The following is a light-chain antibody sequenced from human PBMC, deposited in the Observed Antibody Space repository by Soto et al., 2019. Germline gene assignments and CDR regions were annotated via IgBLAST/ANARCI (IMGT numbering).Light chain of an antibody. V-gene: IGLV1-44*01. Sequence: QSVLTQPPSASGTPGQRVTISCSGSSSNIGSNTVNWYQQLPGTAPKLLIYSNNQRPSGVPDRFSGSKSGTSASLAISGLQSEDGADYYCAAWDDRLNGPVFGGGTKLTVL. J-gene: IGLJ2*01. CDR2: SNN. CDR1: SSNIGSNT. CDR3: AAWDDRLNGPV.